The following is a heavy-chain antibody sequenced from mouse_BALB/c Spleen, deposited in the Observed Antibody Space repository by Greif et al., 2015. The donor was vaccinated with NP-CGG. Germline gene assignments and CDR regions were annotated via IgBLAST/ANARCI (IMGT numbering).Heavy chain of an antibody. D-gene: IGHD1-1*01. CDR2: IGPANGNT. CDR3: ASHLTTVVAYYYAMDY. V-gene: IGHV14-3*02. CDR1: GFNIKDTY. J-gene: IGHJ4*01. Sequence: VQLQQSGAELVKPGASVKLSCTASGFNIKDTYMHWVKQRPEQGLEWIGRIGPANGNTKYDPKFQGKATITADTSSNTAYLQLSSLTSEDTAVYYCASHLTTVVAYYYAMDYWGQGTSVTVSS.